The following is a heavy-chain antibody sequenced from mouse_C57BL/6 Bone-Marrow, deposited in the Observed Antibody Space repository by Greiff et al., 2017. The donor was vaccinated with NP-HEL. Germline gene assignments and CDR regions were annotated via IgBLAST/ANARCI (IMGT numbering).Heavy chain of an antibody. CDR1: GYTFTDYN. CDR3: ARWGDYPSVWYFDV. J-gene: IGHJ1*03. Sequence: VHVKQSGPELVKPGASVKIPCKASGYTFTDYNMDWVKQSHGKSLEWIGDINPNNGGTIYNQKFKGKATLTVDKSSSTAYMELRSLTSEDTAVYYCARWGDYPSVWYFDVWGTGTTVTVSS. D-gene: IGHD2-4*01. CDR2: INPNNGGT. V-gene: IGHV1-18*01.